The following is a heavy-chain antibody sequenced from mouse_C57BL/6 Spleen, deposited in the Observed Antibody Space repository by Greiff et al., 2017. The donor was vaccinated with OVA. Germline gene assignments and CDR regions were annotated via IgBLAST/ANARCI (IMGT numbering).Heavy chain of an antibody. V-gene: IGHV1-26*01. CDR1: GYTFTDYY. Sequence: EVQLQQSGPELVKPGASVKISCKASGYTFTDYYMNWVKQSHGKSLEWIGDINPNNGGTSYNQKFKGKATLTVDKSSSTAYMELRSLTSEDSAVYYCASGEGDYYAMDYWGQGTSVTVSS. CDR3: ASGEGDYYAMDY. J-gene: IGHJ4*01. CDR2: INPNNGGT.